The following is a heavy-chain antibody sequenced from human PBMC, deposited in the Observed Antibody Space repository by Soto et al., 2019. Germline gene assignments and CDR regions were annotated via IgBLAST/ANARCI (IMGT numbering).Heavy chain of an antibody. D-gene: IGHD4-4*01. CDR2: IYYGGST. V-gene: IGHV4-39*01. CDR1: GGSISSSSYY. CDR3: ASLSGEVTTFDY. Sequence: QLQLQESGPGLVKPSETLSLTCTVSGGSISSSSYYWGWIRQPPGKGLEWIGSIYYGGSTYYNPSLKSRVTISVDTSKNQFSLKLSSVTAADTAVYYCASLSGEVTTFDYWGQGTLVTVSS. J-gene: IGHJ4*02.